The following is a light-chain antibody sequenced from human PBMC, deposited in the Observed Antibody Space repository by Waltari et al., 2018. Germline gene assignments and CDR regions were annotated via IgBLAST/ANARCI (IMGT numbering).Light chain of an antibody. CDR3: DSYTSTSSLPYV. CDR1: SSDVGGYKV. V-gene: IGLV2-14*01. Sequence: QSALTQPASVSGSPGQSITISCIGTSSDVGGYKVVSLYQQYPGQAPKLHIYGVNNRPSGVSNRFSGSKSGNTASLTISGLQPEDEAAYFCDSYTSTSSLPYVFGTGTKVTVL. J-gene: IGLJ1*01. CDR2: GVN.